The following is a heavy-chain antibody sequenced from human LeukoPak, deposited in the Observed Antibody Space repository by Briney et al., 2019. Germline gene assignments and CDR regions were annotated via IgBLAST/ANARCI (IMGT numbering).Heavy chain of an antibody. CDR1: GYTFTSYG. CDR2: IIPMYGRG. D-gene: IGHD3-16*01. J-gene: IGHJ4*02. Sequence: SVKVSCKASGYTFTSYGISWVRQAPGQGLEWMGGIIPMYGRGNYAQKFQGRVTITADESTSTVYMELRSLTSEDTAVYYCARGQSSLGSPYYFDYWGQGTLVTVSS. V-gene: IGHV1-69*13. CDR3: ARGQSSLGSPYYFDY.